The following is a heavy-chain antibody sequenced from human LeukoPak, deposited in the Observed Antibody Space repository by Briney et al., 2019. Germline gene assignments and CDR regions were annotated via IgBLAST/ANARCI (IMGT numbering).Heavy chain of an antibody. V-gene: IGHV3-23*01. CDR2: ISGSGGST. D-gene: IGHD3-22*01. CDR3: AKSTGGSSNYYDSSGYFWP. J-gene: IGHJ5*02. CDR1: GFTFSSYA. Sequence: GGSLRLSCAASGFTFSSYAMSWVRQAPGKGLEWVSAISGSGGSTYYADSVKGRFTVSRDNSKKTLYLQMNTLRAEDTAVYYCAKSTGGSSNYYDSSGYFWPWGQGTLVTVSS.